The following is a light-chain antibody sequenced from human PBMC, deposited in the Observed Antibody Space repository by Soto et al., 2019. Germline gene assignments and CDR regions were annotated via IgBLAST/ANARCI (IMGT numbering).Light chain of an antibody. V-gene: IGLV9-49*01. CDR3: GADHGSGCNLVL. CDR2: VGTGGIVG. J-gene: IGLJ2*01. CDR1: SGYSNYK. Sequence: QSVLTQPPSASASLGASVTLTCTLSSGYSNYKVDWYQQRPGKGPRFVMRVGTGGIVGSKGDGIPDRFSVLGSGLNRYLTIKNIQEEDESDYHCGADHGSGCNLVLFGGGTKLTVL.